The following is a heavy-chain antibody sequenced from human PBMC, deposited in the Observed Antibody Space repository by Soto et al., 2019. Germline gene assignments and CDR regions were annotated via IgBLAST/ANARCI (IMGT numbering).Heavy chain of an antibody. CDR2: IYWDDDK. V-gene: IGHV2-5*02. CDR3: AHIPNYYQYAWFDP. CDR1: GFSLTTRGVG. Sequence: QITLKESGPTLVKPTQTLTLTCTFSGFSLTTRGVGVGWIRQPPGKALECLALIYWDDDKRYSPSLQSRLSSTKDTPKNQVVLTMTNVDPVDTATYYCAHIPNYYQYAWFDPWGQGTLVSVSS. J-gene: IGHJ5*02. D-gene: IGHD3-16*01.